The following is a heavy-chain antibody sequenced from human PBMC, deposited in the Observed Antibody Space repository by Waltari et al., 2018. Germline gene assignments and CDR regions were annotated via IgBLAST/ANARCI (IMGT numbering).Heavy chain of an antibody. CDR2: IIPIFGTA. CDR1: GGTFSSYA. D-gene: IGHD6-6*01. V-gene: IGHV1-69*05. CDR3: ARDQTIAARPLGTAFDI. J-gene: IGHJ3*02. Sequence: QVQLVQSGAEVKKPGSSVKVSCKASGGTFSSYAISWVRQAPGQGLEWMGGIIPIFGTANYAQKFQGRVTITTDESTSTAYMELSSLRSEDTAVYYCARDQTIAARPLGTAFDIWGQGTMVTVSS.